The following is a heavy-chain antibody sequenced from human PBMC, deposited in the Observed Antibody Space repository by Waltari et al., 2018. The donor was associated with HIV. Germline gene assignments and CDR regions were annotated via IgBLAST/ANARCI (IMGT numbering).Heavy chain of an antibody. CDR2: IRSKAYGVTT. CDR1: VFPFGDLT. CDR3: TLPHDGSGGRS. V-gene: IGHV3-49*03. Sequence: EVQLLVSGGVLVQPGRSLRLSCSASVFPFGDLTVSWFRQAPGKGLEWIGFIRSKAYGVTTEYAASVKGRFTISRDDSKSIAYLQMNSLKTEDTAVYYCTLPHDGSGGRSCGQGTLVTVSS. J-gene: IGHJ5*02. D-gene: IGHD3-10*01.